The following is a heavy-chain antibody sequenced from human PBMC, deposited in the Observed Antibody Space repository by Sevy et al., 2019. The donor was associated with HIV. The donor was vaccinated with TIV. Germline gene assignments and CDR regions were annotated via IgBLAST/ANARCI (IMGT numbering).Heavy chain of an antibody. V-gene: IGHV1-18*01. J-gene: IGHJ4*02. CDR1: GYTFTNFG. D-gene: IGHD1-1*01. Sequence: ASVKVSCRTSGYTFTNFGVTWVRQAPGQGLELMGWISAYNGNTNYAQKFQDRVTLTTDTSTSTAYMDLTSLTSDDTAVYFCARVLSGYNHGPPPGYWGQGTLVTVSS. CDR2: ISAYNGNT. CDR3: ARVLSGYNHGPPPGY.